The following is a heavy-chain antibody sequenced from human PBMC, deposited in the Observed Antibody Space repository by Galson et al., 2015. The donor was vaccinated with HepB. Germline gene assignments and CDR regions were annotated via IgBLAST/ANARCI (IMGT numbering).Heavy chain of an antibody. CDR1: GYTFTSYG. CDR2: ISAYNGNT. Sequence: SCKASGYTFTSYGISWVRQAPGQGLEWMGWISAYNGNTNYAQKLQGRVTTTTDTSTSTAYMELRSLRSDDTAVYYCARDLTSGYSGYGGYWGQGTLVTVSS. D-gene: IGHD5-12*01. J-gene: IGHJ4*02. V-gene: IGHV1-18*04. CDR3: ARDLTSGYSGYGGY.